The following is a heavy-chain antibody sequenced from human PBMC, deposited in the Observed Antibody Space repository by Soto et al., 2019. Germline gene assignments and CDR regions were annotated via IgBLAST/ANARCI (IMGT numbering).Heavy chain of an antibody. J-gene: IGHJ4*02. D-gene: IGHD5-12*01. CDR2: IYYSGST. CDR3: ARHVGSGYDLAPFDY. V-gene: IGHV4-59*08. Sequence: PSETLSLTCTVSGGSISSYYWSWIRQPPGKGLEWIGYIYYSGSTNYNPSLKSRVTISVDTSKNQFSLKLSSVTAADTAVYYCARHVGSGYDLAPFDYWGQGTPVTGSS. CDR1: GGSISSYY.